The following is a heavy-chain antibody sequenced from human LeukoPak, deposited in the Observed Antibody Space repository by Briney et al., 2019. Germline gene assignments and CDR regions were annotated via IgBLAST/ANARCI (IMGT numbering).Heavy chain of an antibody. CDR3: ARHAAYGSGIFDY. CDR1: GSSFTSYW. D-gene: IGHD3-10*01. V-gene: IGHV5-10-1*01. J-gene: IGHJ4*02. CDR2: IDPSDSYT. Sequence: GASLEISGQGSGSSFTSYWISWVRQLPGKGLEWMGRIDPSDSYTNYSPSFQGHVTLSADKSISTAYLQWSSLKASDTAMYYCARHAAYGSGIFDYWGQGTLVTVSS.